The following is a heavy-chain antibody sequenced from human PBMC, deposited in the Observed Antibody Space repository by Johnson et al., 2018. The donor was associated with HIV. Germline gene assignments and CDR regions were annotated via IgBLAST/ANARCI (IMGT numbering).Heavy chain of an antibody. CDR1: GFTFDDYG. Sequence: VQLVESGGGVVRPGGSLRLSCAASGFTFDDYGMSWVRQAPGKGLEWVSGINWNGGSTGYADSVKGRFTISRDNAKNSLYVQMNSLRAEETAVYDCAKDRSAHMTMLLELGADAFDIWGQGTMVTVSS. CDR2: INWNGGST. J-gene: IGHJ3*02. CDR3: AKDRSAHMTMLLELGADAFDI. V-gene: IGHV3-20*01. D-gene: IGHD4/OR15-4a*01.